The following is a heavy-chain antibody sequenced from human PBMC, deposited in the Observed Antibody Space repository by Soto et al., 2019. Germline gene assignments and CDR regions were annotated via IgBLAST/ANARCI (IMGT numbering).Heavy chain of an antibody. Sequence: ASVKVSCKASGYTFTSYGISWVRQAPGQGLEWMGWISAYNGNTNYAQKLQGRVTMTTDTSTSTAYMELRSLRSDDTAVYYCARDRHPRTLAVSEAPFDYWGQGTLVTGLL. D-gene: IGHD6-6*01. CDR1: GYTFTSYG. V-gene: IGHV1-18*01. CDR3: ARDRHPRTLAVSEAPFDY. J-gene: IGHJ4*02. CDR2: ISAYNGNT.